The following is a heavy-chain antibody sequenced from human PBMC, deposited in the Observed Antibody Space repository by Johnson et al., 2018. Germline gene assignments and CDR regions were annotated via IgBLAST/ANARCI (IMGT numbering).Heavy chain of an antibody. J-gene: IGHJ5*02. D-gene: IGHD2-15*01. Sequence: QVQLQESGPGLVKPSETLSLTCTVSGGSISGSNYSWGWIRQPPGKGLECIGSIYYSGSNYYNPSLKSRVTISVDTSKNQFSLKLSSVTAADTAVYYCAREGYCSGGSCYSPWGQGTLVTVSS. CDR2: IYYSGSN. CDR3: AREGYCSGGSCYSP. CDR1: GGSISGSNYS. V-gene: IGHV4-39*07.